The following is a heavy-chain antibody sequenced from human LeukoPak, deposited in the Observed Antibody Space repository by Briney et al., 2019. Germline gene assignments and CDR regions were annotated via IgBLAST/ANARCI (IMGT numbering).Heavy chain of an antibody. V-gene: IGHV1-2*02. D-gene: IGHD3-10*01. Sequence: ASVKVSCKASGYTFTSYDINWVRQATGQGLEWMGWINPNSGGTNYAQKFQGRVTMTRDTSISTAYMELSRLRSDDTAVYYCASGLYGSGSYFPFDYWGQGTLVTVSS. CDR3: ASGLYGSGSYFPFDY. CDR2: INPNSGGT. CDR1: GYTFTSYD. J-gene: IGHJ4*02.